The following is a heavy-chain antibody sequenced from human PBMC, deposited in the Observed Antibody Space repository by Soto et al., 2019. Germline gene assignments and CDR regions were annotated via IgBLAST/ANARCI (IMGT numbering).Heavy chain of an antibody. CDR2: MSGVDDST. D-gene: IGHD3-10*01. CDR1: AYLINNYD. V-gene: IGHV3-23*01. J-gene: IGHJ6*02. CDR3: ARDSVTRVSSDIPGMDV. Sequence: EVQLLESGGGLVQPGGSLRLSCAVSAYLINNYDMSWVRQAPGKGLEWVSGMSGVDDSTSYADSVRGRLTISRDNSKNTLYLQMTSLRVDDTAMYYCARDSVTRVSSDIPGMDVWGQGTTVSVSS.